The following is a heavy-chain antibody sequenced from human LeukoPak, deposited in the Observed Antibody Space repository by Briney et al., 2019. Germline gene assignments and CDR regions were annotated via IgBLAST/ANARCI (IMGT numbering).Heavy chain of an antibody. CDR1: GGTFSSYA. V-gene: IGHV1-69*06. CDR2: IIPIFGTA. Sequence: GASVKVSCKASGGTFSSYATSWVRQAPGQGLEWMGGIIPIFGTANYAQKFQGRVTITADKSTSTAYMELSRLRSDDTAVYYCAREMKGSFRFDPWGQGTLVTVSS. J-gene: IGHJ5*02. CDR3: AREMKGSFRFDP.